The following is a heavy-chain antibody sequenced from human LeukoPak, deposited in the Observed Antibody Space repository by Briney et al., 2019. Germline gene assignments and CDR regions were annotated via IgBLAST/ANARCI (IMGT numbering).Heavy chain of an antibody. J-gene: IGHJ4*02. CDR1: GFPFSNHG. CDR2: ISYDGRDK. D-gene: IGHD6-19*01. CDR3: VKDGDDSGWNYFDY. Sequence: GGSLRLSCAASGFPFSNHGMHWVRQAPGKGLEWVAVISYDGRDKYYADSVKGRFTISRDNSQNTLSLQMNSLRAEDTAVYYCVKDGDDSGWNYFDYWGQGTLVTVSS. V-gene: IGHV3-30*18.